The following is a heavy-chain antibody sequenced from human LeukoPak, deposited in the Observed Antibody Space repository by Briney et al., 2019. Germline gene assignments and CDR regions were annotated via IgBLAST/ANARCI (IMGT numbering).Heavy chain of an antibody. Sequence: GGSLRLSCAASGFTFSSYAMHWVRQAPGKGLEWVAVISYDGSNKYYANSVKGRFTISRDNSKNTLYLQMNSLRAEDTAVYYCARDGTYYLADWGQGTLVTVSS. V-gene: IGHV3-30-3*01. CDR2: ISYDGSNK. CDR3: ARDGTYYLAD. CDR1: GFTFSSYA. J-gene: IGHJ4*02. D-gene: IGHD3-10*01.